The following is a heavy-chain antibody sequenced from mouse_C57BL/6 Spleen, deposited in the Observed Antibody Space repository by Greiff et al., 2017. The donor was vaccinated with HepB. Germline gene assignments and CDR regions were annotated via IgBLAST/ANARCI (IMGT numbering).Heavy chain of an antibody. CDR2: INPNNGGT. V-gene: IGHV1-18*01. CDR3: ATRLGKGSLAY. D-gene: IGHD6-2*01. Sequence: VQLQQSGPELVKPGASVKIPCKASGYTFTDYNMDWVKQSHGKSLEWIGDINPNNGGTIYNQKFKGKATLTVDKSSSTAYMEIRSLTSEDTAVYYCATRLGKGSLAYWGKGTLVTVSA. CDR1: GYTFTDYN. J-gene: IGHJ3*01.